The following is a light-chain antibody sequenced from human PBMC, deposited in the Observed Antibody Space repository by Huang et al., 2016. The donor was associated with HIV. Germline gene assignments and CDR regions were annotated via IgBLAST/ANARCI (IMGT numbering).Light chain of an antibody. CDR2: DAA. CDR3: QQYDNLLT. V-gene: IGKV1-33*01. J-gene: IGKJ4*01. CDR1: QDIRKY. Sequence: DIQLTQSPSSLSASVGDKVTITCQARQDIRKYLNWYQQRPGKAPKLLIYDAANLETGVPSRFSGSGSGTDFSFTISSLQPEDIATYYCQQYDNLLTFGGGTKVEI.